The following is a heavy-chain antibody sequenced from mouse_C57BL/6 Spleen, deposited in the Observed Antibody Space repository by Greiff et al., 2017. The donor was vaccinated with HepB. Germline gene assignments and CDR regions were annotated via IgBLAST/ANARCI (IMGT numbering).Heavy chain of an antibody. J-gene: IGHJ1*03. D-gene: IGHD1-1*01. V-gene: IGHV1-4*01. CDR2: INPSSGYT. Sequence: QVQLQQSGAELARPGASVKMSCKASGYTFTSYTMHWVKQRPGQGLEWIGYINPSSGYTKYNQKFKDKATLTADKSSSTAYMQLSSLTSEDSAVYYCSNYYGSSYRYFDVWGTGTTVTVSS. CDR3: SNYYGSSYRYFDV. CDR1: GYTFTSYT.